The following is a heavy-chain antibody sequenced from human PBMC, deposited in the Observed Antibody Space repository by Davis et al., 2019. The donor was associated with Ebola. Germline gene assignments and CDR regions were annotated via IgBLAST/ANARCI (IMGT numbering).Heavy chain of an antibody. J-gene: IGHJ4*02. CDR2: INHSGST. V-gene: IGHV4-34*01. CDR1: GGSFSGYY. Sequence: MPSETLSLTCAVYGGSFSGYYWSWIRQPPGKGLEWIGEINHSGSTNYNPSLKSRVTISVDTSKNQFSLKLSSVTAADTAVYYCARNFDYGGQGTLVTVSS. CDR3: ARNFDY.